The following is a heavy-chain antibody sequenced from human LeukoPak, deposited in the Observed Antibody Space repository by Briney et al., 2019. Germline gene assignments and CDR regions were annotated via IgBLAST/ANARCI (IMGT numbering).Heavy chain of an antibody. J-gene: IGHJ4*02. CDR1: RFTVSSNY. CDR3: ARVNTGYSSGWYDY. CDR2: IYSGGST. D-gene: IGHD6-19*01. Sequence: PGESLKISCAASRFTVSSNYMSWVRQAPGKGLEWVSVIYSGGSTYYADSVKGRFTISRDNSKNTLYLQMNSLRAEDTAVYYCARVNTGYSSGWYDYWGQGTLVTVSS. V-gene: IGHV3-53*01.